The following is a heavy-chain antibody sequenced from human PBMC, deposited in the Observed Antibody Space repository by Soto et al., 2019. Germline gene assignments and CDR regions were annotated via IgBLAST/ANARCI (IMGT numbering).Heavy chain of an antibody. D-gene: IGHD3-10*01. Sequence: LRLSCAASGFTFSSYAMHWVRQAPGKGLEWVAVISYDGSNKYYADSVKGRFTISRDNSKNTLYLQMNSLRAEDTAVYYCARRYGSGSYFLYYYYYGMDVWGQGTTVTVSS. J-gene: IGHJ6*02. CDR3: ARRYGSGSYFLYYYYYGMDV. V-gene: IGHV3-30-3*01. CDR1: GFTFSSYA. CDR2: ISYDGSNK.